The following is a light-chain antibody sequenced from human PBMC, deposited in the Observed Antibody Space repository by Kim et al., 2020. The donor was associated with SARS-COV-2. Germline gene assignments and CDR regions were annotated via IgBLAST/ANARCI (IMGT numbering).Light chain of an antibody. CDR1: SSDVGGYNY. CDR3: CSYAGSYTWV. J-gene: IGLJ3*02. V-gene: IGLV2-11*01. Sequence: GQSVTISCTGTSSDVGGYNYVSWYQQHPGKAPKLMIYDVSKRPSGVPDRFSDSKSGNTASLTISGLQAEDEADYCCCSYAGSYTWVFGGGTQLTVL. CDR2: DVS.